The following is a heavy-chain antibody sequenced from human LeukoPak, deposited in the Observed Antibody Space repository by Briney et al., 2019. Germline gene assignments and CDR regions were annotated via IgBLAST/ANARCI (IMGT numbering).Heavy chain of an antibody. Sequence: GGSLRLSCAASGFTFSSYSMNWVRQAPGKGLEWVSYISSSSSTIYYADSVKGRFTISRDNAKNSLYLQMNSLRAEDTAVYYCARESPFPHLESLFDYWGQGTLVTVSS. CDR3: ARESPFPHLESLFDY. V-gene: IGHV3-48*01. D-gene: IGHD2/OR15-2a*01. CDR2: ISSSSSTI. CDR1: GFTFSSYS. J-gene: IGHJ4*02.